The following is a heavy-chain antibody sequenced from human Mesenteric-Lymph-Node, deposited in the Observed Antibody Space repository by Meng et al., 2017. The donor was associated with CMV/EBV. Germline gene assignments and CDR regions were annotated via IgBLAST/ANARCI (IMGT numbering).Heavy chain of an antibody. CDR2: LYDSGGT. CDR1: GGSISSRSYY. CDR3: ARDERVITMLGVIMGWFDP. Sequence: SETLSLTCTVSGGSISSRSYYWGWIRRPPGKGLEWIGSLYDSGGTYYNPSLKSRVTISVDTSMNQFSLKLSSVTAADTAVYYCARDERVITMLGVIMGWFDPWGQGTLVTVSS. D-gene: IGHD3-3*01. V-gene: IGHV4-39*07. J-gene: IGHJ5*02.